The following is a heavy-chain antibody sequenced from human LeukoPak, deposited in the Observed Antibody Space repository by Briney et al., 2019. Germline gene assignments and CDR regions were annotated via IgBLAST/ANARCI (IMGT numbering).Heavy chain of an antibody. Sequence: SETLSLTCTVSGGSISSGSYYWGWIRQPAGRGLEWIGRIYTSGSTNYNPSLKSRVTISADTSKNQFSLKLTSVTAADTAVYYCARDGDSGDYAYWGQGTLVTVSS. CDR3: ARDGDSGDYAY. D-gene: IGHD4-17*01. J-gene: IGHJ4*02. CDR1: GGSISSGSYY. V-gene: IGHV4-61*02. CDR2: IYTSGST.